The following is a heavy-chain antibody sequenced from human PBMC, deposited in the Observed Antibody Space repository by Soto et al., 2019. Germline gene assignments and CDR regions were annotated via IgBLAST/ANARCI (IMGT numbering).Heavy chain of an antibody. CDR1: EFSFSLYA. V-gene: IGHV3-30-3*01. D-gene: IGHD3-9*01. J-gene: IGHJ4*02. CDR3: ARTFDTITYYFDY. CDR2: ISFDGNII. Sequence: QVHLVESGGGVGQPGGSLRLSCAASEFSFSLYAMHWIRQAPGKGLEWVAVISFDGNIIHYADSVKGRFIISRDNSKNTLYLQMHSLSGEDTAVYYCARTFDTITYYFDYWGQGTLVTVSS.